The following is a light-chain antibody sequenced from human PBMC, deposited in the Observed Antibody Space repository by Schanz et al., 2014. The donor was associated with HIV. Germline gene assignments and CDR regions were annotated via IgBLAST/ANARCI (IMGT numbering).Light chain of an antibody. V-gene: IGKV1-16*01. J-gene: IGKJ3*01. CDR2: KAS. Sequence: DVQMTQSPSSLSASVGDRVTITCRASQGISNYLAWYQQKPGKAPKLLIYKASNLESGVPSRFIGRGSGTKFTLTITRLQPDDFAIYYCQQYSDYPLTFGPGSTVDV. CDR1: QGISNY. CDR3: QQYSDYPLT.